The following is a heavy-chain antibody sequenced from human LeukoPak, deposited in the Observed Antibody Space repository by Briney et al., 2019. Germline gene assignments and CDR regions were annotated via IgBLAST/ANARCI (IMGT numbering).Heavy chain of an antibody. Sequence: APVKVSCKASGYTFTSYYMHWVRQAPGQGLEWMGIINPSGGSTSYAQKFQGRVTMTRDTSTSTVYMELSSLRSEDTAVYYCAREGLKSSGWYWRKGTRIGWFDPWGQGTLVTVSS. CDR2: INPSGGST. CDR1: GYTFTSYY. D-gene: IGHD6-19*01. V-gene: IGHV1-46*01. J-gene: IGHJ5*02. CDR3: AREGLKSSGWYWRKGTRIGWFDP.